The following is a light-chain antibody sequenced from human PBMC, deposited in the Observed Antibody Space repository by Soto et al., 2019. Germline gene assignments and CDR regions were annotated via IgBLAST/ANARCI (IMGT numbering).Light chain of an antibody. V-gene: IGLV2-14*01. CDR2: DVS. Sequence: QSALTQPASVSGSPGQSITISCTGTSSDVGGYNFVSWYQQHPGKAPKLMIHDVSNRPSGVSNRFSGSKSGNTASLTISGLQAEDGADYYCSSYTSSSTHVFGTGIKVTVL. CDR3: SSYTSSSTHV. J-gene: IGLJ1*01. CDR1: SSDVGGYNF.